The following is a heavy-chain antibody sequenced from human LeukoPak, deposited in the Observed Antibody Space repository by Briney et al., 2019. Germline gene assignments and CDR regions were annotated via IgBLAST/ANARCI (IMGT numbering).Heavy chain of an antibody. J-gene: IGHJ4*02. D-gene: IGHD3-3*01. CDR2: IHPDGSKK. CDR1: GLTLTNYW. V-gene: IGHV3-7*01. Sequence: PGGSLRLSCAAPGLTLTNYWMHWVRQAPGKGLESVAYIHPDGSKKYYVESLRGRFAISRDNAKNSLYLQMSNLRDEDTAVYYCTSRYDFWSGYYQGYYFDFWGQGSLVTVSS. CDR3: TSRYDFWSGYYQGYYFDF.